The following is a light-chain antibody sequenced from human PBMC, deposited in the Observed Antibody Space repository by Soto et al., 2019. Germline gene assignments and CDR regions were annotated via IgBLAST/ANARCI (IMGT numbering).Light chain of an antibody. Sequence: IVMTQSPATLSVSPGERATLSCRASQSISSDVAWYRQKPGQPPTLILYGASTRAIRIRARFSGSGSGTEFTLTINSLQSEDFGTYYCQQYNDWPLSFGGGTKVEIK. CDR2: GAS. CDR3: QQYNDWPLS. V-gene: IGKV3-15*01. J-gene: IGKJ4*01. CDR1: QSISSD.